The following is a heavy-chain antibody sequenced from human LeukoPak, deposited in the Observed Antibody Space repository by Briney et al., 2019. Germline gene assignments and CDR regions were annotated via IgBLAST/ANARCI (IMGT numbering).Heavy chain of an antibody. J-gene: IGHJ4*02. Sequence: GGSLRLSCAGSGFTFSNSILSWVRQAPGKGLEWLSTFSGNDGYTYYADSVKGRFTISRDNSKNTLYLQMNSLRAEDTAVYYCVATRVCGGVLLRPNCLYFENWGQGTLVSVSS. CDR2: FSGNDGYT. D-gene: IGHD3-10*01. CDR1: GFTFSNSI. CDR3: VATRVCGGVLLRPNCLYFEN. V-gene: IGHV3-23*01.